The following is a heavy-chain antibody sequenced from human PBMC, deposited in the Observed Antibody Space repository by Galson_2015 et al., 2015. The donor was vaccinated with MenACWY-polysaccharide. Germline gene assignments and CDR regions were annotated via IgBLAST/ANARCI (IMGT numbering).Heavy chain of an antibody. V-gene: IGHV1-8*01. Sequence: SVKVSCKASGYTFSSYDINWVRQARGQGLEWMGWMNPHTGNTGYAQKFQGRVTMTRDTATRTVYMELRRLRYDDTAVYYCTIIIARKHTSVDLWGQGTPVSVS. J-gene: IGHJ5*02. CDR3: TIIIARKHTSVDL. CDR2: MNPHTGNT. D-gene: IGHD2-21*01. CDR1: GYTFSSYD.